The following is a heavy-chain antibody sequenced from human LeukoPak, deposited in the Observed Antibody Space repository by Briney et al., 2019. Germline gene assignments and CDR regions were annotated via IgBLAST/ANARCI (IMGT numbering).Heavy chain of an antibody. V-gene: IGHV3-30*02. CDR1: GFSFSSFG. D-gene: IGHD6-6*01. CDR2: IRYDGSNK. J-gene: IGHJ4*02. CDR3: AKDPSSSSTLDY. Sequence: GRSLRLSFAASGFSFSSFGMHWVRQAPGKGLEWVAFIRYDGSNKYYADSVKGRFTISRDNSKNTLYLQMNSLRAEDTAVYYCAKDPSSSSTLDYWGQGTLVTVSS.